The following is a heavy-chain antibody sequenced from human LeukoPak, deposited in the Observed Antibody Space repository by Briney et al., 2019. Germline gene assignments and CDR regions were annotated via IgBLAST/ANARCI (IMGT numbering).Heavy chain of an antibody. Sequence: SETLSLTCAVYGGSFSGYYWSWIRQPPGKGLKWIGEINHSGSTNYNPSLKSRVTISVDTSKNQFSLKLSSVTAADTAVYYCARATSNCSSISCYRSSIVATGYYFDYWGQGTLVTVSS. D-gene: IGHD2-2*02. CDR2: INHSGST. CDR1: GGSFSGYY. J-gene: IGHJ4*02. CDR3: ARATSNCSSISCYRSSIVATGYYFDY. V-gene: IGHV4-34*01.